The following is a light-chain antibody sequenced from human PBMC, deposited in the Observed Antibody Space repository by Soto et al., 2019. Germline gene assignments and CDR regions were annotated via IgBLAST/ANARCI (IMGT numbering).Light chain of an antibody. V-gene: IGKV3-20*01. CDR2: GAS. J-gene: IGKJ4*01. CDR3: QQYGSSPLT. Sequence: EIVMTQSPATLSVSPGKRATLSCRASQSVISNLAWYQQTPGQAPRLLIYGASSRATGIPDRFSGSGSGTDFTLTISRMEPEDFAVYYCQQYGSSPLTFGGGTKVDIK. CDR1: QSVISN.